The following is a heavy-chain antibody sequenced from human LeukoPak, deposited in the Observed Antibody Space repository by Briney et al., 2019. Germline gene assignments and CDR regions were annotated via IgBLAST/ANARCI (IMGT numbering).Heavy chain of an antibody. CDR1: GFTFSSYA. V-gene: IGHV3-30*04. J-gene: IGHJ6*02. D-gene: IGHD3-10*01. Sequence: PGRSLRLSCAASGFTFSSYAMHWVRQAPGKGLEWVAVISYDGSNKYYADSVKGRFTISRDNSKNTLYLQMNSLRAEDTAVYYCARGLYYYGSGSAVRGGMDVWGQGTTVTVSS. CDR2: ISYDGSNK. CDR3: ARGLYYYGSGSAVRGGMDV.